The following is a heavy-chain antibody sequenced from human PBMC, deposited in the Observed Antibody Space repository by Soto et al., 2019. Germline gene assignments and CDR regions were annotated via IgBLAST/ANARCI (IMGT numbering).Heavy chain of an antibody. D-gene: IGHD3-10*01. CDR2: ISYDGSNK. CDR3: AKNKERRVWFGELLYNWFDP. Sequence: QVQLVESGGGVVQPGRSLRLSCAASGFTFSSYGMHWVRQAPGKGLEWVAVISYDGSNKYYADSVKGRFTISRDNSKNTLYLQMNSLRAEDTAVYYCAKNKERRVWFGELLYNWFDPWGQGTLVTVSS. J-gene: IGHJ5*02. V-gene: IGHV3-30*18. CDR1: GFTFSSYG.